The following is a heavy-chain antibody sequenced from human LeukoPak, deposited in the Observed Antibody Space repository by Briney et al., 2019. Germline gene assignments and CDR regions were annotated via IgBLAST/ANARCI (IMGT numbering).Heavy chain of an antibody. J-gene: IGHJ4*02. CDR3: ARSTYCGGDCPFDY. D-gene: IGHD2-21*02. V-gene: IGHV2-70*04. CDR2: IDWEDDK. Sequence: SGPALVKPTQTPTLTCTFSGFSLSTSKMRVSWIRQPPGKALERLAPIDWEDDKFYSTSLKTRLTISKDTSKNQVVLTMTNMDPVDTATYFCARSTYCGGDCPFDYWGQGTLVTVSS. CDR1: GFSLSTSKMR.